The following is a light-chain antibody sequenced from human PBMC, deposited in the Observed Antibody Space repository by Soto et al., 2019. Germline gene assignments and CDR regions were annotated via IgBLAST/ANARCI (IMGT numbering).Light chain of an antibody. Sequence: DIVMPQTPLSLSVTPGQPASISCKSSQSLLHSDGKTYLHWYLQKAGQSPQLLLYEVSNRFSGVPDRFSGSGSGTDFTLKISRVEAEDVGVYYCMQSTHLPWTFGQGPKVEIK. CDR1: QSLLHSDGKTY. CDR3: MQSTHLPWT. CDR2: EVS. V-gene: IGKV2D-29*02. J-gene: IGKJ1*01.